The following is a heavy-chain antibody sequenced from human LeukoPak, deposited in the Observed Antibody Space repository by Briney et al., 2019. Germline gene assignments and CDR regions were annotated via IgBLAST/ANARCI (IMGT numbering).Heavy chain of an antibody. J-gene: IGHJ4*02. CDR3: AGQATMPPPDDY. D-gene: IGHD5-24*01. CDR1: GGSFSGYY. CDR2: INHSGST. Sequence: SETLSLTCAVYGGSFSGYYWSWIRQPPGKGLEWIGEINHSGSTNYNPSLKSRVTISVDTSKNQFSLKLSSVTAADTAVYYCAGQATMPPPDDYWGQGTLVTVSS. V-gene: IGHV4-34*01.